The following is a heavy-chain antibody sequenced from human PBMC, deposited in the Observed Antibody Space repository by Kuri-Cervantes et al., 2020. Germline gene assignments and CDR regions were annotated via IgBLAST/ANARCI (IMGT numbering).Heavy chain of an antibody. V-gene: IGHV3-30*18. J-gene: IGHJ4*02. CDR2: ISYDGSNK. D-gene: IGHD4-17*01. CDR1: GFTFSSYG. CDR3: AKADRGGDHVSRD. Sequence: GESLKISCAASGFTFSSYGMHWVRQAPGKGPEWVAVISYDGSNKYYADSVKGRFTISRDNSKNTLYLQMNSLRAEDTAVYYCAKADRGGDHVSRDWGQGTLVTVSS.